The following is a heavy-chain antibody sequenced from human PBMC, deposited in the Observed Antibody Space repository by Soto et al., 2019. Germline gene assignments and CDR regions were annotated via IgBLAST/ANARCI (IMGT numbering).Heavy chain of an antibody. CDR3: ASGYSSSWYRISSGYYGMDV. V-gene: IGHV1-18*01. J-gene: IGHJ6*02. Sequence: ASVKVSCKVSGYTFTSYGISWVRQAPGQGLEWMGWISAYNGNTNYAQKLQGRVTMTTDTSTSTAYMELRSLRSDDTAVYYCASGYSSSWYRISSGYYGMDVWGQGTTVTVSS. CDR1: GYTFTSYG. D-gene: IGHD6-13*01. CDR2: ISAYNGNT.